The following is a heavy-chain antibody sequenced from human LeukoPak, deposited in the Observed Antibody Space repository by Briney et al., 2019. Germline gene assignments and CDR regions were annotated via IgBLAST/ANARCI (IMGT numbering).Heavy chain of an antibody. Sequence: SQTLSLTCTVSGGSISSGGYYWSWIRQHPGKGLEWIGYIYYSGSTYYNPSLKSRVTISVDTSKNQFSLKLSSVTAADTAVYYCARDDLIWELTGVDYWGQGTLVTVSS. CDR1: GGSISSGGYY. CDR2: IYYSGST. CDR3: ARDDLIWELTGVDY. V-gene: IGHV4-31*03. J-gene: IGHJ4*02. D-gene: IGHD1-26*01.